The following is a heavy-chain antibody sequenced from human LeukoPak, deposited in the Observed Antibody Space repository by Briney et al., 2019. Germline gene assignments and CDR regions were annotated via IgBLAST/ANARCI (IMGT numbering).Heavy chain of an antibody. J-gene: IGHJ6*03. V-gene: IGHV4-34*01. Sequence: PSETLSLTCAVYGGSFSDYYWTWIRQPPGKGLEWIGEINHSGSTNYNPSLKSRVTIDTSKNQSSLKLSSVTAADTAVYYCARDGEYYDFWSGYYTHYYMDVWGKGTTVTVSS. CDR1: GGSFSDYY. CDR3: ARDGEYYDFWSGYYTHYYMDV. CDR2: INHSGST. D-gene: IGHD3-3*01.